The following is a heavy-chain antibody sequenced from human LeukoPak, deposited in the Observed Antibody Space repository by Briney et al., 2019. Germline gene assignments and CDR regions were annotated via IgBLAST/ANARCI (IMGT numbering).Heavy chain of an antibody. D-gene: IGHD6-13*01. CDR2: INSDGSST. J-gene: IGHJ6*02. CDR3: ARVARPSIAAAGTGVRYYYYGMDV. Sequence: GRSLSLSCLASGFTFSNYAMSWVRQASGKGLVWVSRINSDGSSTSYADSVKGRFTISRDNAKNTLYLQMNSLRAEDTAVYYCARVARPSIAAAGTGVRYYYYGMDVWGQGTTVTVSS. V-gene: IGHV3-74*01. CDR1: GFTFSNYA.